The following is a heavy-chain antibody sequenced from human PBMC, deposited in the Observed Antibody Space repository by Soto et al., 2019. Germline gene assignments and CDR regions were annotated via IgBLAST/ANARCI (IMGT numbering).Heavy chain of an antibody. CDR2: FSATSENT. J-gene: IGHJ4*02. D-gene: IGHD6-19*01. CDR1: XFFFSSYT. CDR3: AKARDQQWVRLPFDY. Sequence: EVQLLESGGGLVQPGGSLRLSXXGSXFFFSSYTMTWVRQAPGKGLEWVSSFSATSENTYYADSVRGRFTISRDNSKNTLFLQMTSLTAEHTAMYYCAKARDQQWVRLPFDYWGQGILVIVSS. V-gene: IGHV3-23*01.